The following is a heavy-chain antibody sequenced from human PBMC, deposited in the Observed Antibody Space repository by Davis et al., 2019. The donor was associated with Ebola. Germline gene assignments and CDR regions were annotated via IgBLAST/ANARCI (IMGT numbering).Heavy chain of an antibody. V-gene: IGHV1-8*01. CDR2: MNPNSGNT. Sequence: ASVKVSCKASGYTFTSYDINWVRQATGQGLEWMGWMNPNSGNTGYAQKFQGRVTMTRNTSISTAYMELSSLRSEDTAVYYCARAGDTMVRGVIIGYYFDCWGQGTLVTVSS. CDR1: GYTFTSYD. D-gene: IGHD3-10*01. J-gene: IGHJ4*02. CDR3: ARAGDTMVRGVIIGYYFDC.